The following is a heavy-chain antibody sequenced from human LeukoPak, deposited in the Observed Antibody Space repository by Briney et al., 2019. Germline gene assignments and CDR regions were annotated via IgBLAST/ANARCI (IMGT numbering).Heavy chain of an antibody. CDR1: VFTFSRYW. Sequence: PGGSLRLSCAASVFTFSRYWMSWVRQAPGERLEWVANINQDGSEKYYVDSVKGRFTISRDNAKNSLYLQMNALRAEDTAVYHCARGGGGMDVWGKGTTVTVSS. V-gene: IGHV3-7*01. CDR2: INQDGSEK. CDR3: ARGGGGMDV. J-gene: IGHJ6*04. D-gene: IGHD3-16*01.